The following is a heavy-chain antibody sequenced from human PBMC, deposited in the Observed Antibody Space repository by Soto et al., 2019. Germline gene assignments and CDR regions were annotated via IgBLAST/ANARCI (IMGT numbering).Heavy chain of an antibody. Sequence: QVQLIQSGAEVKKPGASMKVSCKGSGNTLTRFSIHWVRQAPGKGLEWMGGFDSENVEIVYAQKFQGRVTMTEDTSTDTAYMELTNVRSEDTAIYYCAIRGYTHFWFEPWGQGTLVTVSS. CDR3: AIRGYTHFWFEP. J-gene: IGHJ5*02. V-gene: IGHV1-24*01. CDR2: FDSENVEI. D-gene: IGHD5-18*01. CDR1: GNTLTRFS.